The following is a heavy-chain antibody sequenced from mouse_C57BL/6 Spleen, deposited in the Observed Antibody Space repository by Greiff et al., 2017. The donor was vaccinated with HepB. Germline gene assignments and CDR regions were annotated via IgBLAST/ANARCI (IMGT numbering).Heavy chain of an antibody. Sequence: EVQLQQSGPELVKPGASVKISCKASGYTFTDYYMNWVKQSHGKSLEWIGDINPNNGGTSYNQKFKGKATLTVDKSSSTAYMELRSLTSEDSAVYYCARSGREDYYAMDYWGQGTSVTVSS. CDR3: ARSGREDYYAMDY. CDR1: GYTFTDYY. V-gene: IGHV1-26*01. CDR2: INPNNGGT. J-gene: IGHJ4*01.